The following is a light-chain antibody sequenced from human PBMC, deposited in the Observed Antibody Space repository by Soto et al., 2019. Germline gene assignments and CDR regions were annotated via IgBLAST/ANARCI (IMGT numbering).Light chain of an antibody. CDR2: AAS. CDR1: QSISSY. CDR3: QQSYSTLSRT. J-gene: IGKJ4*01. Sequence: DIQMTQSPSSLSASVGDRVTITCRASQSISSYLNWYQQKPGKAPKLLIYAASSLQSGVPSRFSSSGSGTDFTLTISSLQPEDFATYYCQQSYSTLSRTFGGGTKVEIK. V-gene: IGKV1-39*01.